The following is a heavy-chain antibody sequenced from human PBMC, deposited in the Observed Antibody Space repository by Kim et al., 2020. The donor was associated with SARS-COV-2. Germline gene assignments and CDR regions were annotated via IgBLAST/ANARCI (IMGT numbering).Heavy chain of an antibody. Sequence: SQTLSLTCAISGDSVSSNSAAWNWIRQSPSRGLEWLGRTYYRSKWYNDYAVSVKSRITINPDTSKNQFSLQLNSVTPEDKAVYYCAREVEYSGSYLGYYYYYGMDVWGQGTTVTVSS. CDR1: GDSVSSNSAA. D-gene: IGHD1-26*01. J-gene: IGHJ6*02. V-gene: IGHV6-1*01. CDR2: TYYRSKWYN. CDR3: AREVEYSGSYLGYYYYYGMDV.